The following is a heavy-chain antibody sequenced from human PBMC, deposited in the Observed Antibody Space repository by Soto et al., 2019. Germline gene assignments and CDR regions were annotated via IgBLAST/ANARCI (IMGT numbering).Heavy chain of an antibody. D-gene: IGHD2-2*01. CDR2: IHSSGST. J-gene: IGHJ4*02. CDR3: ARTIIPATGWYFDC. V-gene: IGHV4-4*07. CDR1: GGSISSYY. Sequence: KTSETLSLTCTVSGGSISSYYWTWIRQPAGKGLEWIGRIHSSGSTNYNPSLKSRVTMSVDTSKNQFSLKLSSMTAADTAVYYCARTIIPATGWYFDCWGQGTLVTVSS.